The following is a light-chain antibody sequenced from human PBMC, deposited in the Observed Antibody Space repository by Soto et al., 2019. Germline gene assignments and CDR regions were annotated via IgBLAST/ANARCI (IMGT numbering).Light chain of an antibody. J-gene: IGLJ2*01. V-gene: IGLV2-8*01. CDR2: EVT. CDR3: NSYAGSNNVV. CDR1: SSDVGAYNY. Sequence: QSALTQPPSASGSPGQSVTISCTGTSSDVGAYNYVSWYQQHPGEVPKLLIYEVTQRPSGVPDRFSGSKSGNTASLTASGLQAEDEADYYCNSYAGSNNVVFGGGTKLTVL.